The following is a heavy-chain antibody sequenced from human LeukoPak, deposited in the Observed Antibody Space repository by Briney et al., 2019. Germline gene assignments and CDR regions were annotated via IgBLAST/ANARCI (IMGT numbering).Heavy chain of an antibody. Sequence: PSETLSLTCAVSGYSISSGYYWGWIRQPPGKGLEWIGYIYYSGSTYYNPSLKSRVTISVDTSKNQFSLKLSSVTAADTAVYYCATDYGDFPGWFDPWGQGTLVTVSS. CDR2: IYYSGST. CDR3: ATDYGDFPGWFDP. J-gene: IGHJ5*02. CDR1: GYSISSGYY. V-gene: IGHV4-38-2*01. D-gene: IGHD4-17*01.